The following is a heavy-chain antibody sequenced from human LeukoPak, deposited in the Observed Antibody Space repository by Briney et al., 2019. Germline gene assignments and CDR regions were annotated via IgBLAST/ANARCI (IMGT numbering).Heavy chain of an antibody. CDR3: VKVGMVEIGPGYFDY. J-gene: IGHJ4*02. CDR1: GFSVSSNY. D-gene: IGHD2-15*01. CDR2: LYSGGAS. V-gene: IGHV3-53*01. Sequence: GGSLRLSCAVSGFSVSSNYMTWVRQAPGKGLEWVSVLYSGGASYYADSVKGRFTISRDNSKNTLYLQMNSLRAEDTAVYYCVKVGMVEIGPGYFDYWGQGTLVTVSS.